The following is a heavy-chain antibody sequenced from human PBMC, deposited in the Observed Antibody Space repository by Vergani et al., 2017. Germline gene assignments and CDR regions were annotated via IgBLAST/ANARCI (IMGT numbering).Heavy chain of an antibody. CDR1: GFTFSDYY. CDR3: ARACYGPYYAFDI. CDR2: ISSSSSYT. Sequence: QVQLVESGGGLVKPGGSLRLSCAASGFTFSDYYMSWIRQAPGKGLEWVSYISSSSSYTNYADSVKGRFTISRDNAKNSLYLQMNSLRAEDTAVYYCARACYGPYYAFDIWGQGTMVTVSS. J-gene: IGHJ3*02. V-gene: IGHV3-11*05. D-gene: IGHD3-16*01.